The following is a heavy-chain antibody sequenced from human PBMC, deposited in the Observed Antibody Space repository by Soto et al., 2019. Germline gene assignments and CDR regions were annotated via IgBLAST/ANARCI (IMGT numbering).Heavy chain of an antibody. V-gene: IGHV1-46*03. CDR2: INPGAGST. J-gene: IGHJ4*02. D-gene: IGHD3-9*01. CDR1: GYTFTSYF. Sequence: ASVKVSCKASGYTFTSYFLHWVRQAPGQGLEWMGIINPGAGSTTYAQNFQGRVTMTSDTSTSTVIMELSSLRSDDTAVFFCARVTVNNVLAGPFDYWGQGTLVTVSS. CDR3: ARVTVNNVLAGPFDY.